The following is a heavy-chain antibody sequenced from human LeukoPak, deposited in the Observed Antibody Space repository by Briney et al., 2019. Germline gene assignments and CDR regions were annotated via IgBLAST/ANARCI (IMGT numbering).Heavy chain of an antibody. V-gene: IGHV3-21*01. J-gene: IGHJ4*02. Sequence: PGGSLRLSCAASGFTFSSYSMNWVRQAPGKGLEGVSSISSSSSYIYYADSVKGRFTISRDNAKNSLYLQMNSLRAEDTAVYYCARDPIDSGGNSGYFDYWGQGTLVTVSS. CDR2: ISSSSSYI. CDR3: ARDPIDSGGNSGYFDY. CDR1: GFTFSSYS. D-gene: IGHD4-23*01.